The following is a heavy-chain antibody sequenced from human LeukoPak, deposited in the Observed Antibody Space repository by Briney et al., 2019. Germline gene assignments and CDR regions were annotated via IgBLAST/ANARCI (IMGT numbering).Heavy chain of an antibody. Sequence: GASVKVSCKASGYTFTRHYMNWVRQAPGQGLEWMGIINPSGGSTSYAQKFQGRVTMTRDTSTSTVYMELSSLRSEDTAVYYCARNPPIAAAGHGDFDYWGQGTLVTVSS. CDR3: ARNPPIAAAGHGDFDY. V-gene: IGHV1-46*01. D-gene: IGHD6-13*01. J-gene: IGHJ4*02. CDR1: GYTFTRHY. CDR2: INPSGGST.